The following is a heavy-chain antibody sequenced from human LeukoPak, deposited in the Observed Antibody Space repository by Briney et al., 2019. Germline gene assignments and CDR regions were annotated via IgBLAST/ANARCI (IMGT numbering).Heavy chain of an antibody. CDR2: LDPEDGET. CDR1: GHTLTDLS. D-gene: IGHD1-26*01. V-gene: IGHV1-24*01. CDR3: ATGGIYSLLDY. J-gene: IGHJ4*02. Sequence: ASVKVSCKVSGHTLTDLSTHWVRQTPGGGLGWMGGLDPEDGETIYAQKFQGRVTMTEDTSTDTAYMELSSLRSEDTAVYYYATGGIYSLLDYWGQGTLVTVSS.